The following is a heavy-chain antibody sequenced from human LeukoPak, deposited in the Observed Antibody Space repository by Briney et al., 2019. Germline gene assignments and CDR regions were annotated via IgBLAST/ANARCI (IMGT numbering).Heavy chain of an antibody. CDR3: ARADYYYYYMDV. CDR1: GGSISSSYW. J-gene: IGHJ6*03. V-gene: IGHV4-4*02. Sequence: SGTLSLTCAVSGGSISSSYWWTWVRQPPGKGLEWIGEIYHSGSTNYNPSLESRVTISVDTSKNQFSLKLSSVTAADTAVYYCARADYYYYYMDVWGKGTTVTVSS. CDR2: IYHSGST.